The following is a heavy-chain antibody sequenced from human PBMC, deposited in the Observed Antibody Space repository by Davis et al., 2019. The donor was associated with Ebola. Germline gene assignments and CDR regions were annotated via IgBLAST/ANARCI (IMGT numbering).Heavy chain of an antibody. CDR3: ARDKGLELRRGMDV. D-gene: IGHD1-7*01. CDR1: GFTFSSYW. Sequence: GESLKIPCAASGFTFSSYWMHWVRQAPGKGLVWVSRINSDGSSTSYADSVKGRFTISRDNAKNSLYLQMSSLRAEDTAVYYCARDKGLELRRGMDVWGQGTTVTVSS. V-gene: IGHV3-74*01. CDR2: INSDGSST. J-gene: IGHJ6*02.